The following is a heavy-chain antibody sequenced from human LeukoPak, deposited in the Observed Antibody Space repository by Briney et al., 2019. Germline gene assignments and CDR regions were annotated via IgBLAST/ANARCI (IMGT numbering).Heavy chain of an antibody. CDR1: GFSFSDYS. V-gene: IGHV3-23*01. D-gene: IGHD1-14*01. Sequence: GGSLRLSCEASGFSFSDYSMSWVRQAPGKGLEWVSVISGSGGTTYYADSVRGRFTISRDSFKNTLYLQMNSLRAEDTAVYYCAKGRELPTTYFDFWGQGSLVTVSS. CDR2: ISGSGGTT. J-gene: IGHJ4*02. CDR3: AKGRELPTTYFDF.